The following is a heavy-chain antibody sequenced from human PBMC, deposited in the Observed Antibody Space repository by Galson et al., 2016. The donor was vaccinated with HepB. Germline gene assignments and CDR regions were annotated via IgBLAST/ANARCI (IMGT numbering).Heavy chain of an antibody. D-gene: IGHD2/OR15-2a*01. Sequence: SLRLSCAASGFRLSTYTMNWVRQAPGKGLEWISYISSSGTTIYYASSVKGRFTISRDNAKNSLYLQMSSLRDEDTAVYYCARDRPRYYSQYYYGMDVWGQGTTVTVSS. V-gene: IGHV3-48*02. J-gene: IGHJ6*02. CDR3: ARDRPRYYSQYYYGMDV. CDR1: GFRLSTYT. CDR2: ISSSGTTI.